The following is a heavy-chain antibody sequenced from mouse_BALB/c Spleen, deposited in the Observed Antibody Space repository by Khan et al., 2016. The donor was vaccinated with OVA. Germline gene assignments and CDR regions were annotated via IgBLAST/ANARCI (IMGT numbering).Heavy chain of an antibody. D-gene: IGHD2-3*01. CDR3: ARRRIYDGYYGGAMDY. Sequence: EVQLQESGGGLVQPGGSRKLSCAASGFTFSNFGIHWVRQAPEKGLEWVAYISSGSSTIYYADTVKGRFTISRDNPKKTLFLQMTSLRSEYTAMYYCARRRIYDGYYGGAMDYWVQGPSVTVSS. V-gene: IGHV5-17*02. CDR1: GFTFSNFG. J-gene: IGHJ4*01. CDR2: ISSGSSTI.